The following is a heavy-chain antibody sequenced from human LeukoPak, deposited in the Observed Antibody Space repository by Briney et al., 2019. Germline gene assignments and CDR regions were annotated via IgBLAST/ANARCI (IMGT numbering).Heavy chain of an antibody. Sequence: SETLSLTCTVSGGSTISADYYWSWFRQYSGKGLEWIGYIYYSGTTYYNPSLKSRLTISVDTSKNQFSLELRSVTAADTAVYFCARALYSYGGFDYWGQGTLVTVSS. CDR1: GGSTISADYY. CDR3: ARALYSYGGFDY. J-gene: IGHJ4*02. CDR2: IYYSGTT. D-gene: IGHD5-18*01. V-gene: IGHV4-31*03.